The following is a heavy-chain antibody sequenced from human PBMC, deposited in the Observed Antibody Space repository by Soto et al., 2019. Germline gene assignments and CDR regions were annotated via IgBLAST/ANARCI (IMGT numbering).Heavy chain of an antibody. Sequence: QVQLVQSGAEVKNPGASVKVSCKASGYTFTRYGIGWARQAPGQGLEWMGWINTYNGNTNYAQNVQCRVTLTTDTSTSTAYMELRSLRSNDTAIYDCAMVDVYVTPSPQDVWGQGSTVIVSS. J-gene: IGHJ6*01. CDR1: GYTFTRYG. CDR2: INTYNGNT. CDR3: AMVDVYVTPSPQDV. D-gene: IGHD3-16*01. V-gene: IGHV1-18*01.